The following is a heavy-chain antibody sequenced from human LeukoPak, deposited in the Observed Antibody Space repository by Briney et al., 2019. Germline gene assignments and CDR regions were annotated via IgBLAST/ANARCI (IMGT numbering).Heavy chain of an antibody. CDR2: ISSSSSYI. CDR3: ARVPNWNYEVDY. Sequence: GGSVRLSCAASGFTFRSYSMNSVRQPPGKGLECVSSISSSSSYIYYADSVKGRFTISRDNAKNSLYLQMNSLRAEDTAVYYCARVPNWNYEVDYWGQGTLVTVSS. CDR1: GFTFRSYS. D-gene: IGHD1-7*01. V-gene: IGHV3-21*01. J-gene: IGHJ4*02.